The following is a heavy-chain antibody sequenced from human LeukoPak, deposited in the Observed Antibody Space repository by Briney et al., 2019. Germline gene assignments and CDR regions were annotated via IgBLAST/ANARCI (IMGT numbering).Heavy chain of an antibody. D-gene: IGHD6-19*01. J-gene: IGHJ4*02. CDR2: IYSGGST. Sequence: GGSLRLSCVVSGFTVSTNYMSWVRQAPGKGLEWVSLIYSGGSTYYADPVKGRFTISRDNSKNTLYLQMNSLRAEDTAVYYCAKVRWDNSGWYYLDSWGQGTLVTVSS. CDR1: GFTVSTNY. V-gene: IGHV3-53*01. CDR3: AKVRWDNSGWYYLDS.